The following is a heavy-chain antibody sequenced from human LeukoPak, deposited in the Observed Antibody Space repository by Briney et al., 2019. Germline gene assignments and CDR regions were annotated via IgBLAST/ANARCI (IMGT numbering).Heavy chain of an antibody. Sequence: SETLSLTCAVYGGSFSGYYWSWIRQPPGKGLEWIGEINHSGSTNYNPSLKSRVTISVDTSKNQFSLKLSSVTAADTAVYYRARLIGYFDYWGQGTLVTVSS. D-gene: IGHD2-15*01. CDR1: GGSFSGYY. CDR3: ARLIGYFDY. J-gene: IGHJ4*02. CDR2: INHSGST. V-gene: IGHV4-34*01.